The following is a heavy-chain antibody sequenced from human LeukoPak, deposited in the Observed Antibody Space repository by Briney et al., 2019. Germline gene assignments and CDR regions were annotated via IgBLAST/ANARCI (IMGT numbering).Heavy chain of an antibody. D-gene: IGHD2-2*01. CDR1: GGTFSSYA. J-gene: IGHJ4*02. Sequence: SVKVSCKASGGTFSSYAISWVRQAPGQGLEWMGGIIPIFGTANYAQKFQGRVTITADESTSTAYMELSSLRSEDTAVYYCARDRGYYSSTSYYYFDYWGQGTLVTVSS. CDR3: ARDRGYYSSTSYYYFDY. V-gene: IGHV1-69*13. CDR2: IIPIFGTA.